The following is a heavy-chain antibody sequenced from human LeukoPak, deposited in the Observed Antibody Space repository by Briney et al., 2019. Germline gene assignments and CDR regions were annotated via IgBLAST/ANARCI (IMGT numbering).Heavy chain of an antibody. CDR1: VDSTSSGDYY. Sequence: SETLSLTCTVSVDSTSSGDYYWSWIRQPPGKGLEWIGYIYYSGSTYYNPSLKSRVSISVDTSKNQFSLKLSSVTAADTAVYYCAREGVVGATTPFDHWGQGTLVTVSS. CDR3: AREGVVGATTPFDH. D-gene: IGHD1-26*01. V-gene: IGHV4-30-4*08. J-gene: IGHJ4*02. CDR2: IYYSGST.